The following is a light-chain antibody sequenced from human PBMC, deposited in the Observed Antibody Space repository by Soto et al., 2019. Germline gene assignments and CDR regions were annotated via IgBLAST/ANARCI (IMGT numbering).Light chain of an antibody. CDR1: QSVSSNS. CDR3: QLYGTSPGFT. J-gene: IGKJ3*01. Sequence: EIVLTQSPGTLSLSPGERATLSCRASQSVSSNSLAWYQQKPGQAPRLLIYGASSRATGIPDRFSGSGSGTDFALPLRRLEPEDFAVYYCQLYGTSPGFTFGPGTKVDI. V-gene: IGKV3-20*01. CDR2: GAS.